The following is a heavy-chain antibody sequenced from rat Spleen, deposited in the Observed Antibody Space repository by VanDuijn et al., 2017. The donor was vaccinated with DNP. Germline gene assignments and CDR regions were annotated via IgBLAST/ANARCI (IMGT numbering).Heavy chain of an antibody. J-gene: IGHJ3*01. Sequence: EVQLVESGGGLVQPGRSLKLSCAASGFTFSSFPMAWVRQAPKKGLEWVASISSGGGGTYYPDSVKGRFTISRDNAKSTLYLQMDSLRSEDTASYYCARRGYYDGKYPNWFAYWGQGTLVTVSS. D-gene: IGHD1-12*02. CDR2: ISSGGGGT. V-gene: IGHV5-25*01. CDR3: ARRGYYDGKYPNWFAY. CDR1: GFTFSSFP.